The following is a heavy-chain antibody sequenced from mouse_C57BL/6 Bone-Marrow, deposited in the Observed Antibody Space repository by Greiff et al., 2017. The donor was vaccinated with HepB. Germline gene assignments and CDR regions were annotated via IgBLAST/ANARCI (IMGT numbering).Heavy chain of an antibody. CDR1: GFTFSSYA. J-gene: IGHJ1*03. D-gene: IGHD1-1*01. Sequence: EVKLMDSGGGLVKPGGSLKLSCAASGFTFSSYAMSWVRQTPEKRLEWVATISDGGSYTYYPDNVKGRFTISRDNAKNNLYLQMSHLKSEDTAMYYCANYGSSYWYFDVWGTGTTVTVSS. V-gene: IGHV5-4*03. CDR3: ANYGSSYWYFDV. CDR2: ISDGGSYT.